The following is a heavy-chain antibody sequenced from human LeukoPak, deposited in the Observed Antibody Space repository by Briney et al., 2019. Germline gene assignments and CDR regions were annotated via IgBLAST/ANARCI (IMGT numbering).Heavy chain of an antibody. D-gene: IGHD5-18*01. V-gene: IGHV1-46*01. J-gene: IGHJ4*02. CDR3: ARDRQLWLQRFDY. CDR1: GYTFTSYY. CDR2: INPSGGST. Sequence: ASVKVSCKASGYTFTSYYMHWVRQAPGQGLEWMGVINPSGGSTSYAQKFQGRVTMARDTSTSTVYMELSSLRSEDTAVYYCARDRQLWLQRFDYWGQGTLVTVSS.